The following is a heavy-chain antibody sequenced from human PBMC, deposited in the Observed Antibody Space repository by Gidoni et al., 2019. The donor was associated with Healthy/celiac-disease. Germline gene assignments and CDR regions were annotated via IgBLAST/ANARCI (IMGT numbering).Heavy chain of an antibody. D-gene: IGHD1-26*01. J-gene: IGHJ3*02. CDR1: GFTFSSYS. Sequence: EVQLVESGGGLVQPGGSLRLSCAASGFTFSSYSMNWVRQAPGKGLEWVSYISSSSSTIYYADSVKGRFTISRDNAKNSLYLQMNSLRAEDTAVYYCARDGVGAEGENAFDIWGQGTMVTVSS. V-gene: IGHV3-48*01. CDR2: ISSSSSTI. CDR3: ARDGVGAEGENAFDI.